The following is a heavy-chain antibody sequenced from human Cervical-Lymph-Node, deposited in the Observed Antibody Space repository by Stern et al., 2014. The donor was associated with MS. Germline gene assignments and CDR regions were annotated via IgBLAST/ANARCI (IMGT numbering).Heavy chain of an antibody. Sequence: VQLVESGGGVVQPGRSLRLSCAASGFTFSSYAMHWVRQAPGKGLEWVAVISYDGSNKYYADSVKGRFTISRDNSKNTLYLQMNSLRAEDTAVYYCARAQRTIGYYYDSSGYYLLDAFDIWGQGTMVTVSS. D-gene: IGHD3-22*01. CDR2: ISYDGSNK. V-gene: IGHV3-30-3*01. CDR1: GFTFSSYA. CDR3: ARAQRTIGYYYDSSGYYLLDAFDI. J-gene: IGHJ3*02.